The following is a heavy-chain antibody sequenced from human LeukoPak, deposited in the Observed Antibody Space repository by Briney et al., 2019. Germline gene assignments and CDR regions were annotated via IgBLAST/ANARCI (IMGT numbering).Heavy chain of an antibody. Sequence: SVKVSCKASGGTFSSYAISWVRQAPGQGLEWMGGIIPIFGTANYAQKFQGRVTITADRSTSTAYMELSSLRSEDTAVYYCARALGYCSGGSCYSGFYWGQGTLVTVSS. D-gene: IGHD2-15*01. CDR2: IIPIFGTA. J-gene: IGHJ4*02. CDR1: GGTFSSYA. CDR3: ARALGYCSGGSCYSGFY. V-gene: IGHV1-69*06.